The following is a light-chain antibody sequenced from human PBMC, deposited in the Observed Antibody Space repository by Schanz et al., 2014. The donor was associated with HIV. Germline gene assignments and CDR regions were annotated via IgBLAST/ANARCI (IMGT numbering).Light chain of an antibody. CDR1: RSDA. Sequence: QSVLTQPPSTSGAPGQRVSISCSGIRSDAVNWYQQFPGTAPKLLISNSHQRPSGVTGRFSGSKSGTSASLDISDLQPDDEADYYCATWDIHLNGPVFGGGTQLTVL. CDR3: ATWDIHLNGPV. J-gene: IGLJ7*01. V-gene: IGLV1-44*01. CDR2: NSH.